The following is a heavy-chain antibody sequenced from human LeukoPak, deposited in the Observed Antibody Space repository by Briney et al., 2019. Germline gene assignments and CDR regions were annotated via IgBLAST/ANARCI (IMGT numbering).Heavy chain of an antibody. CDR3: TTYDSSVYYYVFDY. Sequence: GGSLRLSCTASGFTFSRYWMHWVRQAPGKGLVWVSRINSEGSTTSYADSVKGRFTISRDNAKNTLYLQMNSLRAEDTAVYYCTTYDSSVYYYVFDYWGQGTLVTVSS. D-gene: IGHD3-22*01. J-gene: IGHJ4*02. V-gene: IGHV3-74*01. CDR2: INSEGSTT. CDR1: GFTFSRYW.